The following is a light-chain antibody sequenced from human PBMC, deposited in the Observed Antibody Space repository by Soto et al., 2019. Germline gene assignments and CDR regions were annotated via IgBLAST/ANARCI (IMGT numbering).Light chain of an antibody. V-gene: IGKV3-15*01. J-gene: IGKJ5*01. Sequence: IVLTQSPATLSVSPVERATLSCRASQSVSTNLAWYQQKPGQVPRILIYGASTRASGIPARFSGIGSGTEFTLTIGSLKSEDFAVYYCQQYSSSPSFGQGTRLEIK. CDR3: QQYSSSPS. CDR2: GAS. CDR1: QSVSTN.